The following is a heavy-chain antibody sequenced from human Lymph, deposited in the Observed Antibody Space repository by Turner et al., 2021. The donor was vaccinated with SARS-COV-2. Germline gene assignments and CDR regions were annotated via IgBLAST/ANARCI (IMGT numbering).Heavy chain of an antibody. Sequence: QVQLVESGGGVVQPGRSVILSCAASGFTFSSYGMPWVRQAPGKGLEWVAFIWYDGSNTYYADSAKGRFTISRDNSKNTLYLQMNSLRAEDTAVYYCARGSAGGDVWGQGTTVTVSS. CDR3: ARGSAGGDV. J-gene: IGHJ6*02. CDR2: IWYDGSNT. V-gene: IGHV3-33*01. D-gene: IGHD6-13*01. CDR1: GFTFSSYG.